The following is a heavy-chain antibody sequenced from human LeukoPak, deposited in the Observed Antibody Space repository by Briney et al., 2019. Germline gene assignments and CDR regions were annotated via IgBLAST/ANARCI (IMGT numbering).Heavy chain of an antibody. CDR3: ATRRITMVRGVTTYYFDY. CDR2: IYYSGST. V-gene: IGHV4-59*12. J-gene: IGHJ4*02. CDR1: GGSISSYY. Sequence: SETLCLTCAVSGGSISSYYWSWIRQPPGQGLEWVGYIYYSGSTNYNPSPKSRVTISVDTSKNQFSLKLSSVTAADTAVYYCATRRITMVRGVTTYYFDYWGQGTLVTVSS. D-gene: IGHD3-10*01.